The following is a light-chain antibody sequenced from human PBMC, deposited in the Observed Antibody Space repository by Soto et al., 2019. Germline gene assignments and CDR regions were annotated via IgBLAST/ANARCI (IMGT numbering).Light chain of an antibody. Sequence: EIVLTQSHGTLSLSPGERATLSCRASQSVSSSFLAWYQQKVGQAPRLLIYGASSRATGIPDRFSGSGSGTDFTLTISRLEPEDFAVYYCQQYGSSPRTFGQGTRLEIK. V-gene: IGKV3-20*01. CDR1: QSVSSSF. CDR3: QQYGSSPRT. CDR2: GAS. J-gene: IGKJ5*01.